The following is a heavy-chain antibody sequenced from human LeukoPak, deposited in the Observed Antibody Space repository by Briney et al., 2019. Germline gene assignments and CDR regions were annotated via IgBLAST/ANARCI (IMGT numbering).Heavy chain of an antibody. CDR1: GGTFSSYA. D-gene: IGHD1-26*01. Sequence: GSSVKVSCKASGGTFSSYAISWVRQAPGQGLEWMGGIIPIFGTANYAQKFQGRVTITADESTSTAYMELSSLRSEDTAVYYCARFADKAHRYSGTERYYFDYWGQGTLVTVSS. CDR3: ARFADKAHRYSGTERYYFDY. V-gene: IGHV1-69*01. J-gene: IGHJ4*02. CDR2: IIPIFGTA.